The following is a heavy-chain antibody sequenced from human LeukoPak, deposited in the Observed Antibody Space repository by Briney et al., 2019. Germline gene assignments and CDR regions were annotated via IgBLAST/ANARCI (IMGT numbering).Heavy chain of an antibody. CDR2: ISGSGGST. D-gene: IGHD3-22*01. CDR1: GFTFSTYG. J-gene: IGHJ4*02. V-gene: IGHV3-23*01. Sequence: HPGGTLRLSCAASGFTFSTYGMSWVRQAPGKGLEWVSTISGSGGSTYYADSVKGRFTISRDNSKNTLYLQMNSLRAEDTAVYYCAKRKGYDSSGYYFHTPTNPFDYWGQGTLVTVSS. CDR3: AKRKGYDSSGYYFHTPTNPFDY.